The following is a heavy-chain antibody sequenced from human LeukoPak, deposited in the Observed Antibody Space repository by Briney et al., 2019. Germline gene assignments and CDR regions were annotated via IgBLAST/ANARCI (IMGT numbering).Heavy chain of an antibody. J-gene: IGHJ4*02. CDR1: GFIFNNYG. D-gene: IGHD3-22*01. V-gene: IGHV3-23*01. CDR3: AKGSSGYFFDL. CDR2: ISNDGGGT. Sequence: GGSLRLSCAASGFIFNNYGLVWVRQAPGKGLEWVSAISNDGGGTTYADFVKGRFSVSRDNSKNTLFLQMNSLRAQDTALYYCAKGSSGYFFDLWGQGTLVTVSS.